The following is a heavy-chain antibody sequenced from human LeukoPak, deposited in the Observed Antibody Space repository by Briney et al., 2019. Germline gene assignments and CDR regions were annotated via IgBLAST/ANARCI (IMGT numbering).Heavy chain of an antibody. CDR1: GDTFSSYY. CDR2: INPSGGSI. CDR3: ARDHCSSTSCYYNWFGP. D-gene: IGHD2-2*01. J-gene: IGHJ5*02. Sequence: ASVKVSCKASGDTFSSYYMHWVRQAPGQGLEWMGIINPSGGSITYAQMFQGRVTMTRDTSISTAYMELSRLRSDDTAVYYCARDHCSSTSCYYNWFGPWGQGTLVTVSS. V-gene: IGHV1-46*01.